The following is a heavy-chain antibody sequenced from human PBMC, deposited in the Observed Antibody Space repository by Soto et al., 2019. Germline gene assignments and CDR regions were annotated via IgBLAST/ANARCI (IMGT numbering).Heavy chain of an antibody. CDR1: GGTFSSYT. CDR3: ASSGPQLPFDY. Sequence: SVKVSCKASGGTFSSYTISWVRQAPGQGLEWMGRIIPILGIANYAQKFQGRVTITADKSTSTAYMELSSLRSEDTAVYYCASSGPQLPFDYWGQGTLVTVSS. D-gene: IGHD2-2*01. V-gene: IGHV1-69*02. CDR2: IIPILGIA. J-gene: IGHJ4*02.